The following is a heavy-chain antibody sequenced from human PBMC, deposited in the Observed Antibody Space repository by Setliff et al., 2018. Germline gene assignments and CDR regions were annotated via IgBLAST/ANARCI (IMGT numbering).Heavy chain of an antibody. V-gene: IGHV4-4*07. CDR1: GGSISGYY. Sequence: TSETLSLTCTVSGGSISGYYWTWIRQPAGKGLEWIGRMYGNSNYNPSLKSRVTMSIDTSKNKFSLKLSSVTAADTAVYYCARDPVKQLVNWFDPWGQGTLVTVSS. CDR3: ARDPVKQLVNWFDP. D-gene: IGHD3-10*01. J-gene: IGHJ5*02. CDR2: MYGNS.